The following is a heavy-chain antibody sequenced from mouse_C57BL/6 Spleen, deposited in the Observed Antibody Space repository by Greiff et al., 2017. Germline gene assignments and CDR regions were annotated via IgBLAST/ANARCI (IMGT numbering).Heavy chain of an antibody. CDR3: AFSTMVTTDWYFDV. V-gene: IGHV1-39*01. D-gene: IGHD2-2*01. J-gene: IGHJ1*03. CDR2: INPNYGTT. CDR1: GYSFTDYN. Sequence: EVQLQESGPELVKPGASVKISCKASGYSFTDYNMNWVKQSNGKSLEWIGVINPNYGTTSYNQKFKGKATLTVDQSSSTAYMQLNSLTSEDSAVYYCAFSTMVTTDWYFDVWGTGTTVTVSS.